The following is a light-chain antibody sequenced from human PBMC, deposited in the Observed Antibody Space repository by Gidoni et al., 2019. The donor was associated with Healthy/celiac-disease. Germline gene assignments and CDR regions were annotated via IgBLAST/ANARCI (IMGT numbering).Light chain of an antibody. CDR1: QSISSY. CDR3: QQSYSTPPT. CDR2: AAS. Sequence: DIQMNQSPSSLSASVGDRVTITCRASQSISSYLNWYQQKPGKAPKLLIYAASSLQSGVPSRFSGSVSGTDFTLTISSLQPEDVATYYCQQSYSTPPTCGQGTKVEIK. J-gene: IGKJ1*01. V-gene: IGKV1-39*01.